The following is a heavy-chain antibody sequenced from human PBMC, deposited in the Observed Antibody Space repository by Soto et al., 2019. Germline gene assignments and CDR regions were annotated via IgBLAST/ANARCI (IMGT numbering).Heavy chain of an antibody. CDR2: INSDGSST. CDR1: GFTFSSYW. V-gene: IGHV3-74*01. CDR3: ARRVPAARGGWFDP. Sequence: EVQLVESGGGLVQPGGSLRLSCAASGFTFSSYWMHWVRQAPGKGLVWVSRINSDGSSTSYADSVKGRFTISRDNAKNTLYLQMTSLRAEDTAVYYCARRVPAARGGWFDPWGQGTLVTVSS. D-gene: IGHD2-2*01. J-gene: IGHJ5*02.